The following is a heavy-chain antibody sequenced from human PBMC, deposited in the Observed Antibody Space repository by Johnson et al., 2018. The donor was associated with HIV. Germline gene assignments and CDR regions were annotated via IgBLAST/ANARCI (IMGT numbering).Heavy chain of an antibody. V-gene: IGHV3-7*05. CDR3: ARDPFMAGLYAFDI. CDR1: GFIFSNNW. J-gene: IGHJ3*02. CDR2: IKQDGSEK. Sequence: EVQLVESGGGLVRPGGSLRLSCAASGFIFSNNWMTWVRQAPGKGLEWVATIKQDGSEKYYVDSLKGRFSISRDNAKNSLYLQMNSLRAEDTAVYYCARDPFMAGLYAFDIWGQGTKVTVSS. D-gene: IGHD3/OR15-3a*01.